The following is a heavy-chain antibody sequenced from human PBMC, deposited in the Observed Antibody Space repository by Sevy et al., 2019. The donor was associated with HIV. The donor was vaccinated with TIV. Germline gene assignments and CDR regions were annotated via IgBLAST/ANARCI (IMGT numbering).Heavy chain of an antibody. CDR3: AGENAWGRGYS. CDR2: IYYNGHI. D-gene: IGHD1-26*01. V-gene: IGHV4-59*08. J-gene: IGHJ4*02. CDR1: GGSITSLY. Sequence: SETLSLTCTVSGGSITSLYWNWIRQPPGKGLEWIANIYYNGHINYNPSLKSRVTLSLDTSKNQFSLRVRSVTAADTAMYYCAGENAWGRGYSWGQGILVTVSS.